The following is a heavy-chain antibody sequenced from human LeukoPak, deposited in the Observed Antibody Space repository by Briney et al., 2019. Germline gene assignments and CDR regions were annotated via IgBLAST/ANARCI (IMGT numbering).Heavy chain of an antibody. CDR2: VSAYNGNT. J-gene: IGHJ4*02. CDR1: GYTFSNYG. CDR3: ARDPGQYYDILTGYYTPYYFDY. V-gene: IGHV1-18*01. Sequence: GASVKVSCKTSGYTFSNYGISWVRQAPGQGLEWMGWVSAYNGNTDYAQKFQGRVTMTTETSTSTAYMELRSLRSDDTAVYYCARDPGQYYDILTGYYTPYYFDYWGQGTLVTVSS. D-gene: IGHD3-9*01.